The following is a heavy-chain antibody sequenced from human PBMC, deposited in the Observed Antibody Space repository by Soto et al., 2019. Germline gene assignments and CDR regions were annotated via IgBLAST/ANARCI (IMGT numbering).Heavy chain of an antibody. CDR3: ARDYYDSSDYTTNWFDP. Sequence: SETLSLTCTVSGGSISNSRYYWAWIRQPPWKGLEWIGSIYHTGNTYYNPSLRSRLTISVDTSKNQFSLKLTSVTAADTAVYYCARDYYDSSDYTTNWFDPWGQGTLVTVSS. CDR1: GGSISNSRYY. CDR2: IYHTGNT. J-gene: IGHJ5*02. V-gene: IGHV4-39*01. D-gene: IGHD3-22*01.